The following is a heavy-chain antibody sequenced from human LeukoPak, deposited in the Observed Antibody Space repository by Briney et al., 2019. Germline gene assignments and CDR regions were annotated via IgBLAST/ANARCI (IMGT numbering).Heavy chain of an antibody. CDR3: ARLLRGSRVDWFDP. CDR1: GGSISSYY. D-gene: IGHD3-9*01. V-gene: IGHV4-59*08. CDR2: IYYSGST. Sequence: SETLSLTCTVSGGSISSYYWSWVRQPPGKGLEWIGYIYYSGSTNYNPSLKSRVTISVDTSKNQFSLKLSSVTAADTAVYYCARLLRGSRVDWFDPWGQGTLVTASS. J-gene: IGHJ5*02.